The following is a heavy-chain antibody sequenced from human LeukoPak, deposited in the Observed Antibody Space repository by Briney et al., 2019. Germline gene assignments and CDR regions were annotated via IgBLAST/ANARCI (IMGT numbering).Heavy chain of an antibody. CDR2: IRSKAYGGTT. J-gene: IGHJ4*02. CDR1: GFTFGDYA. CDR3: TGLYYFDANALGY. Sequence: PGRSLRLSCTASGFTFGDYAMSWVRQAPGKGLECVGFIRSKAYGGTTEYAASVKGRFTISRDDSKSIAYLQMNSLKTEDTAVYYCTGLYYFDANALGYWGQGTLVTVSS. V-gene: IGHV3-49*04. D-gene: IGHD3-22*01.